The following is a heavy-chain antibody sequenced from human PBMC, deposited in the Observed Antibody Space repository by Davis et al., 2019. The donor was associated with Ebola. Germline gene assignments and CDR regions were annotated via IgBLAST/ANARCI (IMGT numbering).Heavy chain of an antibody. V-gene: IGHV1-2*06. D-gene: IGHD5-12*01. CDR2: INPNSGDT. CDR3: ARALDITMATMEGY. J-gene: IGHJ4*02. CDR1: GYTFTGYT. Sequence: AASVQVSCKASGYTFTGYTLHWVRQAPGQGLERMGRINPNSGDTNYAQKFQGRVIMTRDTSISTAYMELSRLRPDDTAVYFCARALDITMATMEGYWGQGTLVTVSS.